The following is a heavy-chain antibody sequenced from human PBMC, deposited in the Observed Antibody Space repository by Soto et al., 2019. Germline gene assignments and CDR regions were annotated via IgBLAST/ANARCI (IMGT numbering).Heavy chain of an antibody. CDR1: GFSLRNARMG. J-gene: IGHJ4*02. D-gene: IGHD3-22*01. Sequence: QVTLKESGPVLVKPTETLTLTCTVSGFSLRNARMGVSWIRQPPGKALEWLANIFSNDEKSYSTSLKSRVIISKDNSRSQVVLTMTNMDPVDTATYYCARIKYYYDGSGYYLDYWGQGTLVTVSS. CDR2: IFSNDEK. V-gene: IGHV2-26*01. CDR3: ARIKYYYDGSGYYLDY.